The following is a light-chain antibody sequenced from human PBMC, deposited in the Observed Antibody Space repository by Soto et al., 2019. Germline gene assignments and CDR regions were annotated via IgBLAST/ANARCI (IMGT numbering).Light chain of an antibody. CDR1: QGISRW. Sequence: DIQMNQSPSFVSASVGDRVTITCRASQGISRWLAWYQQRQGKAPELLIYGTSSLQSGVPSRFSGSGYATDVTLTISSLQPEYFATYYCQQDNSFPLTFGQRTRLEMK. CDR3: QQDNSFPLT. V-gene: IGKV1-12*01. J-gene: IGKJ5*01. CDR2: GTS.